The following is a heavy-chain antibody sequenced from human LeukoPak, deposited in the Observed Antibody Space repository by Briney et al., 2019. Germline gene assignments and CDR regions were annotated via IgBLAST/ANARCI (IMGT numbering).Heavy chain of an antibody. J-gene: IGHJ5*02. Sequence: ASVKVSCKASGYTFTSYGITWVRQAPGQGLEWMGRIIPILGIANYAQKFQGRVTITADKSTSTAYMELSSLRSEDTAVYYCARGGDDYGDDNWFDPWGQGTLVTVSS. CDR3: ARGGDDYGDDNWFDP. CDR2: IIPILGIA. D-gene: IGHD4-17*01. CDR1: GYTFTSYG. V-gene: IGHV1-69*04.